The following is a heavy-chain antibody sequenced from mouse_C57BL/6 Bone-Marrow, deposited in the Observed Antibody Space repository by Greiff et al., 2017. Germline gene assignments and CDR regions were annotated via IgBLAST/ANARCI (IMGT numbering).Heavy chain of an antibody. CDR1: GYTFTSYW. J-gene: IGHJ4*01. Sequence: VQLQQPGAELVKPGASVKVSCKASGYTFTSYWMHWVKQRPGQGLEWIGRIHPSDSDTNYNQKFKGKATLTVDKSSSTAYMQLSSLTSEDTAVYYCASDYSNYVGDYYAMDYWGQGTSVTVSS. CDR3: ASDYSNYVGDYYAMDY. CDR2: IHPSDSDT. V-gene: IGHV1-74*01. D-gene: IGHD2-5*01.